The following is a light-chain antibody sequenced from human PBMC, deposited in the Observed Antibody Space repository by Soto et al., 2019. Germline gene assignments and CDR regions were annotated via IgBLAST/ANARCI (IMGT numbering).Light chain of an antibody. CDR3: AAWDDTLNGVV. Sequence: QSVLTQPPSASGTPGQRVTISCSGSSSNIGSNPVNWYQQLPGAAPKLLIYHGNQRPSGVPDRFSGSKSGTSASLAIGGLQSEDEAGYFCAAWDDTLNGVVFGGGTKLTVL. CDR1: SSNIGSNP. V-gene: IGLV1-44*01. J-gene: IGLJ2*01. CDR2: HGN.